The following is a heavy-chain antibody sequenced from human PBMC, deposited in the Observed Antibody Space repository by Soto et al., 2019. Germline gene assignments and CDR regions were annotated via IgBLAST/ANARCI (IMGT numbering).Heavy chain of an antibody. CDR3: ASPPVAATYYCGMDV. D-gene: IGHD1-26*01. J-gene: IGHJ6*02. CDR1: GGTFSSYA. Sequence: QVQLVQSGAEVKKPGSSVKVSCKASGGTFSSYAISWVRQAPGQGLEWMGGIIPIFGTANYAQKFQGRVTITASETTSTAYMELSSLRSADTAVYYCASPPVAATYYCGMDVWGQGTTVTVSS. CDR2: IIPIFGTA. V-gene: IGHV1-69*12.